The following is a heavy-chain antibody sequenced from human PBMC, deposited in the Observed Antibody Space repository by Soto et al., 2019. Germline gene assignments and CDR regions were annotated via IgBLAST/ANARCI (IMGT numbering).Heavy chain of an antibody. CDR2: IWYDGSNK. D-gene: IGHD6-13*01. CDR1: GFRLPPYG. J-gene: IGHJ4*02. Sequence: LRLSCAASGFRLPPYGMHWVRQDPGKGLEWAAAIWYDGSNKYYAASVNGRFTISRDKSKNTLYLQMNSLRAEDTAVYYCARKPGTWSYYFDYWGQGTLVTVSS. CDR3: ARKPGTWSYYFDY. V-gene: IGHV3-33*01.